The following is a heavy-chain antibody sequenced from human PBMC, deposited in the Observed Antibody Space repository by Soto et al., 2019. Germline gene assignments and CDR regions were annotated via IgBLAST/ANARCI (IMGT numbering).Heavy chain of an antibody. D-gene: IGHD3-16*01. J-gene: IGHJ6*03. CDR2: MYYSGST. V-gene: IGHV4-59*08. Sequence: QVQLQESGPGLVKPSETLSLSCSVSGGSISGHYWSWVRQTPGKGLEWIGYMYYSGSTNYNPSLKSRLTISVDTSKNHFSLRLTSVTAADTAVYYCARGPYYDLIWNYYYMDVWGKGTTVTVSS. CDR3: ARGPYYDLIWNYYYMDV. CDR1: GGSISGHY.